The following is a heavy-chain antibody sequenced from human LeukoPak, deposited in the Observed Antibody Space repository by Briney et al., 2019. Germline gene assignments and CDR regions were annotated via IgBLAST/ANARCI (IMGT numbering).Heavy chain of an antibody. D-gene: IGHD6-19*01. J-gene: IGHJ4*02. V-gene: IGHV6-1*01. Sequence: SQTLPLTCAISGDTVSSNSAAWNWIRQSPSRGLEWLGRTYYRSRWYNDYAESVKSRITINPDTSKNQLSLQLNSVTPEDTAVYYCAAGNYYFDYWGQGTLVTVSS. CDR3: AAGNYYFDY. CDR2: TYYRSRWYN. CDR1: GDTVSSNSAA.